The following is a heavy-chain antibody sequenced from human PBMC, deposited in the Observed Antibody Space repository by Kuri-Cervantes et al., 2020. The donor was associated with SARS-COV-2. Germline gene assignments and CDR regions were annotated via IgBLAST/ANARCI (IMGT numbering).Heavy chain of an antibody. CDR2: ISSSSSTL. CDR1: EFTFSSYS. V-gene: IGHV3-48*01. J-gene: IGHJ3*02. Sequence: GESLKISCAASEFTFSSYSMNWVRQAPGKGLEWVSYISSSSSTLYYADSVKGRFTISRDNAKNSLYVQMNILRAEDTAVYYCARGSRYSSSWRAFDIWGQGTMVTVSS. D-gene: IGHD6-13*01. CDR3: ARGSRYSSSWRAFDI.